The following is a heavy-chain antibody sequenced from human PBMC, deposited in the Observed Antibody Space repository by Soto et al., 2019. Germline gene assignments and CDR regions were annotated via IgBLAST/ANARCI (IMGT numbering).Heavy chain of an antibody. CDR3: ARGDSSGWYKFGY. Sequence: QVQLQQWGAGLLKPSETLSLTCAVYGGSFSGYYWSWIRQPPGKGLEWIGEINHSGSTNYNPSLKSRVTISVDTSKHQFSLKLSSVTAADTAVYYCARGDSSGWYKFGYWGQGTLVTVSS. CDR1: GGSFSGYY. J-gene: IGHJ4*02. V-gene: IGHV4-34*01. CDR2: INHSGST. D-gene: IGHD6-19*01.